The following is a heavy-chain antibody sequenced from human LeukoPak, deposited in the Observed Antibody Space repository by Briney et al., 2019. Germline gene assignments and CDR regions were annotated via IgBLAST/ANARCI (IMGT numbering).Heavy chain of an antibody. D-gene: IGHD2/OR15-2a*01. CDR2: INHSGST. V-gene: IGHV4-34*01. J-gene: IGHJ5*02. Sequence: SETLSLTCAVYGGSFSGYYWSWIRQPPGKGLEWIGEINHSGSTNYNPSLKSRVTISVDTSKNQFSLKLSSVTAADTAVYYCARLNIDWFDPWGQGTLVTVSS. CDR3: ARLNIDWFDP. CDR1: GGSFSGYY.